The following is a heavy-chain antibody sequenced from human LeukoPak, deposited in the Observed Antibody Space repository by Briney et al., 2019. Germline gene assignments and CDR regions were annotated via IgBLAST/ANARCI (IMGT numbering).Heavy chain of an antibody. D-gene: IGHD4-17*01. J-gene: IGHJ3*02. V-gene: IGHV3-30*18. CDR2: ISYDGSNK. CDR3: AKVDDYGDYVGSFDI. Sequence: GGSLRLSCAASGFTFSSYGMHWVRQAPGKGLEWVAVISYDGSNKYYADSVKGRFTISRDNSKNTLYLQMNSLRAEDTAVYYCAKVDDYGDYVGSFDIWGQGAMVTVSS. CDR1: GFTFSSYG.